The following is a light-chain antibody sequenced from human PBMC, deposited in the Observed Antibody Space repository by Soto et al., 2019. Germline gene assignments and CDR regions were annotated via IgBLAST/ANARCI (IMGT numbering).Light chain of an antibody. Sequence: DIQMTQSPSSLSASVGDRVTITCQASQAISNYLNWYQQKPGKAPKLLIYDASNLETGVPSRFSGSGSGTDFTFTISSLQPEDIATYYCQQYDNLPSVTFGPGTKVDIK. J-gene: IGKJ3*01. V-gene: IGKV1-33*01. CDR1: QAISNY. CDR2: DAS. CDR3: QQYDNLPSVT.